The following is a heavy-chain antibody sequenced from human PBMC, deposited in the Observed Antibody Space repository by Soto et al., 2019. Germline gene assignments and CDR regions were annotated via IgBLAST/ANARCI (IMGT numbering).Heavy chain of an antibody. CDR2: IIPILGIA. V-gene: IGHV1-69*02. CDR3: ARAYGDSSPKTSHWYFDL. D-gene: IGHD4-17*01. Sequence: QVQLVQSGAEVKKPGSSVKVSCKASGGTFSSYTISWVRQAPGQGLEWMGRIIPILGIANYAQKFQGRVTITADKSTSTAYMELSSPRSEDTAVYYCARAYGDSSPKTSHWYFDLWGRGTLVTVSS. J-gene: IGHJ2*01. CDR1: GGTFSSYT.